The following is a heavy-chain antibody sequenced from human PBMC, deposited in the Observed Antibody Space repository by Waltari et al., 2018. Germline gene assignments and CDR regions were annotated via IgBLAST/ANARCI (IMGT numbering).Heavy chain of an antibody. CDR1: GFSFRSYT. V-gene: IGHV3-23*01. J-gene: IGHJ4*01. Sequence: EVQLLESGGGLVQPGASLRLSCAASGFSFRSYTMNWVLEAPGKGVEWVSGILIGGATTYYAASVKGRFTISRDDSKDTLFLQMNRLRDEDTAIYYCAKDLVSDGRWDIDYWGQGTLVTVST. CDR3: AKDLVSDGRWDIDY. D-gene: IGHD1-26*01. CDR2: ILIGGATT.